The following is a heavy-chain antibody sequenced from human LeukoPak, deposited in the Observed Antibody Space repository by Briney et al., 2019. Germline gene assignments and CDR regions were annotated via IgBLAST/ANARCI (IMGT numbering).Heavy chain of an antibody. CDR2: ISPSSEFI. CDR3: VRERTEVCDF. D-gene: IGHD1-1*01. V-gene: IGHV3-21*05. Sequence: PGGSLRLSCAASGFTFGSASMNWVRQAPGKGLEWISYISPSSEFIRSADSVKGRFSISRDNAANSLYLQMNRLRVEDTAMYYCVRERTEVCDFWGQGALVTVSS. J-gene: IGHJ4*02. CDR1: GFTFGSAS.